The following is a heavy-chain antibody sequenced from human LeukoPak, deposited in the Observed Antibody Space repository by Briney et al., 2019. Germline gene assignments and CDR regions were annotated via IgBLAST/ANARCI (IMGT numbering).Heavy chain of an antibody. CDR3: AREGYYYDSSGYPPYNWFDP. V-gene: IGHV3-48*02. CDR2: IRSSRSTI. Sequence: GGSLRLSCAAPGFPFSSHSMNWVRQAPGRGREGVSYIRSSRSTIYYADSVKGRFTLSRDNAKNSLYLQMNRLRDEDTAVYYCAREGYYYDSSGYPPYNWFDPWGQGTLVTVSS. CDR1: GFPFSSHS. D-gene: IGHD3-22*01. J-gene: IGHJ5*02.